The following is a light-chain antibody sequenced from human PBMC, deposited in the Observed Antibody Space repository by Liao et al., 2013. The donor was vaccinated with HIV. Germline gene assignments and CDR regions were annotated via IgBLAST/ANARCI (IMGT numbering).Light chain of an antibody. V-gene: IGLV3-25*03. J-gene: IGLJ1*01. CDR3: QAWDSTTASYV. Sequence: SYELTQPPSVSVSPGQTARITCSGDALPKEYAYWYQQKPGQAPVLVIYKDSERPSGIPERFSGSNSGTTVTLTISGVQAEDEADYYCQAWDSTTASYVFGTGTKVTVL. CDR1: ALPKEY. CDR2: KDS.